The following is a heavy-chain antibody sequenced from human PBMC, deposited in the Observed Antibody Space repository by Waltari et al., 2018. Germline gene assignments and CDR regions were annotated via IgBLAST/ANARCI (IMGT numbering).Heavy chain of an antibody. V-gene: IGHV3-21*01. CDR3: ARDGRAGYSSSSTLDY. D-gene: IGHD6-6*01. Sequence: EVQLVESGGGLVKPGGSLRLSCAASGFTFSGYSMNWVRQAPGKGLEWVSSISSSSSYIYYADSVKGRFTISRDNAKNSLYLQMNSLRAEDTAVYYCARDGRAGYSSSSTLDYWGQGTLVTVSS. J-gene: IGHJ4*02. CDR1: GFTFSGYS. CDR2: ISSSSSYI.